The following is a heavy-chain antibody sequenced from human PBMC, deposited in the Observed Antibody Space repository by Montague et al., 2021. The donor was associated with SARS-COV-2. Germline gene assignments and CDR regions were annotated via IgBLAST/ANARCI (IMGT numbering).Heavy chain of an antibody. D-gene: IGHD4-17*01. Sequence: SETLSLTCTVSGGSISSYYWSWIRQPPGKGLEWIGYIYYSGSTNXNPSLKSRVTMSVDTSKNQFSLKVSSVTAADTAVYYCARDYGDYSYYYGLDVWGQGTTVTVSS. CDR1: GGSISSYY. V-gene: IGHV4-59*12. CDR2: IYYSGST. J-gene: IGHJ6*02. CDR3: ARDYGDYSYYYGLDV.